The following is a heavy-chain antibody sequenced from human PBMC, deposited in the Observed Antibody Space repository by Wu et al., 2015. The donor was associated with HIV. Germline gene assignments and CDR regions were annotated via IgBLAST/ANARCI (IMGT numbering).Heavy chain of an antibody. CDR3: ARQIGRSGYYASGY. D-gene: IGHD3-22*01. Sequence: QVQLVQSGAEVKKPGASVKVSCKASGYTFTGYYIHWVRQAPGQGLEWMGWINPNSGATKYAQKYAQKFQGRVTMTRDTSISTAYMELSRLRSDDTAVYYCARQIGRSGYYASGYWGQGTLVTVSS. CDR1: GYTFTGYY. CDR2: INPNSGAT. V-gene: IGHV1-2*02. J-gene: IGHJ4*02.